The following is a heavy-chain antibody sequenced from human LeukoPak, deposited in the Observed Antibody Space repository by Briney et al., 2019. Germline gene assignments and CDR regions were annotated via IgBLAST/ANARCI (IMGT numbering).Heavy chain of an antibody. D-gene: IGHD6-13*01. Sequence: GGSLRLSCAASGFTFSTYDMSWVRQAPGKGLEWVSAISRSGGSTYYADSVKGRFTISRDNSKNTLSLQMSSLIPDDTAVYYCAKGVTASWYDYWGQGTLATVSA. CDR3: AKGVTASWYDY. V-gene: IGHV3-23*01. J-gene: IGHJ4*02. CDR2: ISRSGGST. CDR1: GFTFSTYD.